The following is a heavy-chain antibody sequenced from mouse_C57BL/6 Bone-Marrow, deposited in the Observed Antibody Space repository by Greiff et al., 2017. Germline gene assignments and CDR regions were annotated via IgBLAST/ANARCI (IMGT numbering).Heavy chain of an antibody. CDR2: ISSGSSTI. J-gene: IGHJ4*01. CDR1: GFTFSDYG. CDR3: ARRSTTVPLDY. D-gene: IGHD1-1*01. Sequence: EVKLMESGGGLVKPGGSLKLSCAASGFTFSDYGMHWVRQAPEKGLEWVAYISSGSSTIYYADTVKGRFTISRDNAKNTLFLQMTSLRSEDTAMYYCARRSTTVPLDYWGQGTSVTVSS. V-gene: IGHV5-17*01.